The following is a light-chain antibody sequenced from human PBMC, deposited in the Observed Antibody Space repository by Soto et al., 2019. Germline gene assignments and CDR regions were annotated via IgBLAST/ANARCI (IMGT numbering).Light chain of an antibody. V-gene: IGKV1-5*03. CDR1: QTISSW. Sequence: DIQMTQSPSTLSGPVGDRVISACLASQTISSWLAWYQQKPGKAPKLLIYKASTLKSGVPSRFSGSGSGTEFTLTISSLQPDDFATYYCQHYNSYSEAFGQGTKVDIK. CDR3: QHYNSYSEA. J-gene: IGKJ1*01. CDR2: KAS.